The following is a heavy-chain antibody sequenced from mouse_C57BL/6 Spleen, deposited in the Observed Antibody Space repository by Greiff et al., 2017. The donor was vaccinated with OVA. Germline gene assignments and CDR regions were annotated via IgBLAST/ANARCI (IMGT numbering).Heavy chain of an antibody. CDR2: IWRGGST. D-gene: IGHD1-1*01. CDR1: GFSLTSYG. Sequence: VQLQQSGPGLVQPSQSLSITCTVSGFSLTSYGVHWVRQSPGKGLEWLGVIWRGGSTDYNAAFMSRLSITKDNSKSQVFFKMNSLQADDTAIYYCAKNDYGSSWGGAMDYWGQGTSVTVSS. J-gene: IGHJ4*01. CDR3: AKNDYGSSWGGAMDY. V-gene: IGHV2-5*01.